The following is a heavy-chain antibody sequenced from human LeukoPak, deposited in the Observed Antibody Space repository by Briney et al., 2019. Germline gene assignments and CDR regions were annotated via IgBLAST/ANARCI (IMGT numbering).Heavy chain of an antibody. D-gene: IGHD2-15*01. J-gene: IGHJ4*02. CDR3: ATTAAIVVVVAANDY. Sequence: GGSLRLSCAASGFTFSSYGMHWVRQAPGKGLEWVAFIRYDGSNKYYADSVKGRFTISRDNSKNTLYLQMNSLRAEDTAVYYCATTAAIVVVVAANDYWGQGTLVTVSS. V-gene: IGHV3-30*02. CDR2: IRYDGSNK. CDR1: GFTFSSYG.